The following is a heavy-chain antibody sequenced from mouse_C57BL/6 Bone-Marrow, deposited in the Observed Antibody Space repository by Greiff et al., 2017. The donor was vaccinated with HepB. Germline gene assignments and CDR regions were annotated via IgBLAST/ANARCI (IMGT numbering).Heavy chain of an antibody. CDR3: ARTSGVAEYFDD. CDR2: IRRSGGST. J-gene: IGHJ1*03. D-gene: IGHD1-1*01. V-gene: IGHV1-64*01. Sequence: QVKLLEPGAGLVKPGASLKFSCTASGYTFTSYWMPWVQQTPGKGLEWVGMIRRSGGSTYYPEKFKSKATMAGDNANSTLYRQLSSLRSEDSAFYYCARTSGVAEYFDDWGKGTTVTVSS. CDR1: GYTFTSYW.